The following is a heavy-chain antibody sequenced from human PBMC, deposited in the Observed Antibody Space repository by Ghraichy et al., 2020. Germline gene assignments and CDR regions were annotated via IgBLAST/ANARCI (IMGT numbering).Heavy chain of an antibody. CDR3: AREGREVGGSWSGKDWFDP. CDR2: IYYSGST. J-gene: IGHJ5*02. Sequence: SETLSLTCTVSGGSISSGGYYWSWIRQHPGKGLEWIGYIYYSGSTYYNPSLKSRVTISVDTSKNQFSLKLSSVTAADTAVYYCAREGREVGGSWSGKDWFDPWGQGTLVTVSS. D-gene: IGHD2-15*01. V-gene: IGHV4-31*03. CDR1: GGSISSGGYY.